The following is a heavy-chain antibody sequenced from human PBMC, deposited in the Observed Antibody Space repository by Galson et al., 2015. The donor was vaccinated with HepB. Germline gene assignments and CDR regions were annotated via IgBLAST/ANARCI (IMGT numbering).Heavy chain of an antibody. CDR1: GDSVSSHSAA. V-gene: IGHV6-1*01. CDR3: ARDLRNGGNGAFDI. J-gene: IGHJ3*02. CDR2: TYYRSKWYN. Sequence: CAISGDSVSSHSAAWNWIRQSPSRGLEWLGRTYYRSKWYNDYAVSVKSRITINPDTSKNQFSLQLNSVTPEDTAVYYCARDLRNGGNGAFDIWGQGTMVTVSS. D-gene: IGHD4-23*01.